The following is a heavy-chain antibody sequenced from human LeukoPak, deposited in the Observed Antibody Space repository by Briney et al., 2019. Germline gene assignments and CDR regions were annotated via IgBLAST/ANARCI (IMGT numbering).Heavy chain of an antibody. CDR2: INHSGST. D-gene: IGHD3-3*01. J-gene: IGHJ5*02. CDR3: ARGHQYYDFWSGYKAWFDP. CDR1: GGSFSGYY. Sequence: SETLSLTCAVYGGSFSGYYWSWICQPPGKGLEWIGEINHSGSTNYNPSLKSRVTISVDASKNQFSLKLSSVTAADTAVYYCARGHQYYDFWSGYKAWFDPWGQGTLVTVSS. V-gene: IGHV4-34*01.